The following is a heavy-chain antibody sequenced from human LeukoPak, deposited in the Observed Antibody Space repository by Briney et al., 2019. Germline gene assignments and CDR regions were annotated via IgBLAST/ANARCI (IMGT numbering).Heavy chain of an antibody. CDR1: GYTFTSYY. D-gene: IGHD3-22*01. V-gene: IGHV1-46*01. J-gene: IGHJ1*01. Sequence: GASVKVSCKASGYTFTSYYIHWVRQAPGQGLEWMGIINPSGGSTSYAQKFQGRVAMTRDTATSIVYMELSSLRSEDTAVYYCARGLSVSTMMVVVVPFQHWGQGTLVTVSS. CDR2: INPSGGST. CDR3: ARGLSVSTMMVVVVPFQH.